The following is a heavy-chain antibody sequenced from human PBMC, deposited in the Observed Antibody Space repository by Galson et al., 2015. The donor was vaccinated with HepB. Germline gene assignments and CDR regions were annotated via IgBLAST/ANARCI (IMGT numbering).Heavy chain of an antibody. J-gene: IGHJ2*01. Sequence: SLRLSCAASGFTFSSYSMHWLRQAPGKGLEWVSYISSSKSTIYYADSVKGRFTISRDNAKNSLYLQMNSLRAEDTAVYYCARDLRTNWYFDLWGRGTLVTVSS. D-gene: IGHD1-14*01. CDR3: ARDLRTNWYFDL. CDR2: ISSSKSTI. V-gene: IGHV3-48*01. CDR1: GFTFSSYS.